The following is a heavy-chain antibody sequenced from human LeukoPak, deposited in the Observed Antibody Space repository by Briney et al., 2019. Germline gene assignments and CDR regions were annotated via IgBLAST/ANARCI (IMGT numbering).Heavy chain of an antibody. Sequence: GMSLRLSCEASGYTFNNYGMHWVRQAPGKGLEWVAIISHDGNNQYYADSVKGRFTISRDNSKNTLYLQMNSLRAEDTAVYYCARGGGIYSYGRYYFDYWGQGTLVTVSS. CDR2: ISHDGNNQ. J-gene: IGHJ4*02. CDR3: ARGGGIYSYGRYYFDY. CDR1: GYTFNNYG. D-gene: IGHD5-18*01. V-gene: IGHV3-30*03.